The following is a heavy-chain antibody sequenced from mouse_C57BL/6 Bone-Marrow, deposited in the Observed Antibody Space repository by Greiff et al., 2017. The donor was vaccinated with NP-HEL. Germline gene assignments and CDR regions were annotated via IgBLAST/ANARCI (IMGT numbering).Heavy chain of an antibody. CDR2: ISNLAYSI. CDR1: GFTFSDYG. D-gene: IGHD2-3*01. J-gene: IGHJ3*01. V-gene: IGHV5-15*04. CDR3: ARHCGYFPFAY. Sequence: EVKLEESGGGLVQPGGSLKLSCAASGFTFSDYGMAWVRQAPRKGPEWVAFISNLAYSIYYADTVTGRFTISRENAKNTLYLEMSSLRSEDTAMYYCARHCGYFPFAYWGQGTLVTVSA.